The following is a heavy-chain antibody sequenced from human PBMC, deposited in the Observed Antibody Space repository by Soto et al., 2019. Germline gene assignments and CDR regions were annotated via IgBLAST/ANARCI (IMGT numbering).Heavy chain of an antibody. Sequence: QVQLVQSGAEVKKPGASVKVSCKASGYTFTSYYMHWVRQAPGQGLEWMGIINPSGGSTSYAQKFQGRVTMTRDTSTSTVYMELGSLRSEDTAVYYCARAMVRGGGWFDPWGQGTLVTVSS. CDR3: ARAMVRGGGWFDP. CDR2: INPSGGST. V-gene: IGHV1-46*03. CDR1: GYTFTSYY. D-gene: IGHD3-10*01. J-gene: IGHJ5*02.